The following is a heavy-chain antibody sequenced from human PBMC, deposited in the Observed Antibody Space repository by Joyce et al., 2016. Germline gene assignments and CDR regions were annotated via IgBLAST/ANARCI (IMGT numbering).Heavy chain of an antibody. CDR2: IDSGDNT. Sequence: EVQLVESGGRLVQPGGSLRLSCAASGFTVSSNYMSWVRRAPGKGLEWISVIDSGDNTYYADSVKGRFTISRDSSNNTVYLQMNSLRAEDTAVYYCARDLMAWGQGTLVTVSS. J-gene: IGHJ5*02. CDR1: GFTVSSNY. D-gene: IGHD5-24*01. V-gene: IGHV3-66*02. CDR3: ARDLMA.